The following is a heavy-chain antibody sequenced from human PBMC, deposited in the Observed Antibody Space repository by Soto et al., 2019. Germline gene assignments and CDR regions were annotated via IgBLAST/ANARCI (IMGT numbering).Heavy chain of an antibody. CDR1: GGSVSSGNYY. V-gene: IGHV4-61*01. CDR2: IYYTGSS. CDR3: ARARATIAAAAIFDC. Sequence: SETLSLTCTVSGGSVSSGNYYWSWIRQPPGKGLEWIGFIYYTGSSSYNPSLKSRVTMSIDKSKNQFSLKLTSVTAADTAVYYCARARATIAAAAIFDCWGQGTLVTVSS. D-gene: IGHD6-13*01. J-gene: IGHJ4*02.